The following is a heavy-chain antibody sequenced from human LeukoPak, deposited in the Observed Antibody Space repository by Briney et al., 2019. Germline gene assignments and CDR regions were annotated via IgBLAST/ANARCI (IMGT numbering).Heavy chain of an antibody. CDR3: ARAGGIVGATTLFDY. CDR1: GGAISSGDYY. CDR2: IYYSGST. D-gene: IGHD1-26*01. Sequence: SETMSLTCTVSGGAISSGDYYWSWIRQPPGKGLEWIGYIYYSGSTYYNPSLKSRVTISVDTSKNQFSLKLSSVTAADTAVYYCARAGGIVGATTLFDYWGQGTLVTVSS. V-gene: IGHV4-30-4*01. J-gene: IGHJ4*02.